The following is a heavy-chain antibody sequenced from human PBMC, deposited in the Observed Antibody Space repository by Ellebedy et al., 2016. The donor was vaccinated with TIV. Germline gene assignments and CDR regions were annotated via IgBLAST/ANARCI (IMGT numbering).Heavy chain of an antibody. Sequence: MPSVTLSLTCTVSGGSISSSSYYWGWIRQAPGKGLAWIGSIYYSGSTYYNPSLKSRVTISADTSKNQFYLKLSSVTAADTAVYYCGRHRARISSTSSQWYFDPWGRGTLVTVSS. CDR3: GRHRARISSTSSQWYFDP. J-gene: IGHJ2*01. CDR2: IYYSGST. V-gene: IGHV4-39*01. CDR1: GGSISSSSYY. D-gene: IGHD2-2*01.